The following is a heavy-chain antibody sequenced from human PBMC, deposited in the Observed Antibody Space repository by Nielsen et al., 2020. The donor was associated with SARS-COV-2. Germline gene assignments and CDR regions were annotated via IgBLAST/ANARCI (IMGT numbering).Heavy chain of an antibody. CDR3: AREGTGISSGWFSDSYYYGMDV. CDR2: ISGSGGST. D-gene: IGHD6-19*01. J-gene: IGHJ6*02. Sequence: GVLKISCAASGFTFSSYAMSWVRQAPGKGLEWVSAISGSGGSTYYADSVKGRFTISRDNSKNTLYLQMNSLRAEDTAVYYCAREGTGISSGWFSDSYYYGMDVWGQGTTVTVSS. CDR1: GFTFSSYA. V-gene: IGHV3-23*01.